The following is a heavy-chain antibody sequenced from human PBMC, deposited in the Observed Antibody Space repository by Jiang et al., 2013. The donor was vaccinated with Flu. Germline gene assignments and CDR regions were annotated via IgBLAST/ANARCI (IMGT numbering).Heavy chain of an antibody. CDR1: GFTFSSYA. D-gene: IGHD5-24*01. J-gene: IGHJ2*01. CDR3: AKSVLDGYNLKWYFDL. CDR2: ISGSGGST. Sequence: QLLESGGGLVQPGGSLRLSCAASGFTFSSYAMSWVRQAPGKGLEWVSAISGSGGSTYYADSVKGRFTISRDNSKNTLYLQMNSLRAEDTAVYYCAKSVLDGYNLKWYFDLWGRGTLVTVSS. V-gene: IGHV3-23*01.